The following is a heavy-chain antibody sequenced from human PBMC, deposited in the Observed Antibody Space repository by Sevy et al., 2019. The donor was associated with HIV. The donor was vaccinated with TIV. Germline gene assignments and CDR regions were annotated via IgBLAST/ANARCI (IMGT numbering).Heavy chain of an antibody. J-gene: IGHJ4*02. Sequence: GGSLRLSCAASGFTFSDPGIHWVRQASGKGLEWVGRIRSKANSYATAYAESVKGRFTISRDDSKNTAYIQMNSLKTEDTAVYYCSMIFGVVVYWGQGTLVTVSS. V-gene: IGHV3-73*01. CDR1: GFTFSDPG. D-gene: IGHD3-3*01. CDR3: SMIFGVVVY. CDR2: IRSKANSYAT.